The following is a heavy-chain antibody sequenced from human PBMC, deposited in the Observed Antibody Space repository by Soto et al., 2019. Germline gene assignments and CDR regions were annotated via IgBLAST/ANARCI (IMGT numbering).Heavy chain of an antibody. CDR3: AREGESSSWPDYYYYYGMDV. CDR2: INPNSGGT. Sequence: ASVKVSCKASGYTFTGYYMHWVRQAPGQGLEWMGWINPNSGGTNYAQKFQGWVTMTRDTSISTAYMELSRLRSDDTAVYYCAREGESSSWPDYYYYYGMDVWGQGTTVTVSS. V-gene: IGHV1-2*04. CDR1: GYTFTGYY. J-gene: IGHJ6*02. D-gene: IGHD6-13*01.